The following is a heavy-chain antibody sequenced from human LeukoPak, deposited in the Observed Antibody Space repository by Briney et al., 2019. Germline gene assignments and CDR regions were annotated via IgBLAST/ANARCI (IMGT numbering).Heavy chain of an antibody. D-gene: IGHD2-21*01. CDR2: IRYDGSNK. CDR3: AKEGDYPILTYDS. Sequence: PGGSLRLSCAASGFTFSSYGMHWVRQAPGKGLEWVAFIRYDGSNKYYADSVKGRFTISRDNAKNSLYLQMNSLRAEDTAVYYCAKEGDYPILTYDSWGQGALVTVSS. CDR1: GFTFSSYG. V-gene: IGHV3-30*02. J-gene: IGHJ5*01.